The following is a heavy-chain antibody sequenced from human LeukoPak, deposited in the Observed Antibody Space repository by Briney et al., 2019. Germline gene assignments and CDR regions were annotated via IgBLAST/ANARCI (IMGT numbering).Heavy chain of an antibody. J-gene: IGHJ4*02. V-gene: IGHV3-15*01. CDR3: TSTLGY. CDR2: IREKTDGGTA. CDR1: GFTVITVW. Sequence: GGSLRLSFAASGFTVITVWMTWVRQASGKGLEWVGRIREKTDGGTAEDAAPVKGRFTISRDDSKNTLYLQMNSVTTEDTAVYYCTSTLGYWGQGTLVTVSS. D-gene: IGHD3-16*01.